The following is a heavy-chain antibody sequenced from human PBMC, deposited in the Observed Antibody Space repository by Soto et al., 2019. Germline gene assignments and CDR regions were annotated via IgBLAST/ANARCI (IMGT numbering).Heavy chain of an antibody. V-gene: IGHV3-64*01. D-gene: IGHD2-8*01. Sequence: EVQLVESGGGLVQPGGSLRLSCATSGFTFSTYAMHWVRQAPGKGLEYVSAISSNGRSTYYANSVKGRFTSSRDNSKNTLYLQMDSLRAEDMAVYYCARDRCTNGVCYAPSDYWGQGTLVTVSS. CDR2: ISSNGRST. CDR1: GFTFSTYA. J-gene: IGHJ4*02. CDR3: ARDRCTNGVCYAPSDY.